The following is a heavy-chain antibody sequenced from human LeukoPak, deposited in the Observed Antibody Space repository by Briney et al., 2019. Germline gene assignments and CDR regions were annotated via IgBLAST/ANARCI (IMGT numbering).Heavy chain of an antibody. J-gene: IGHJ6*02. CDR2: IYYSGST. V-gene: IGHV4-59*12. CDR3: ARSQVGPNYYYYGMDV. D-gene: IGHD2-15*01. Sequence: PSETLSLTCTVSGGSISSYYWGWIRQPPGKGLEWIGYIYYSGSTNYNPSLKSRVTISVDKSKNQFSLKLSSVTAADTAVYYCARSQVGPNYYYYGMDVWGQGTTVTVSS. CDR1: GGSISSYY.